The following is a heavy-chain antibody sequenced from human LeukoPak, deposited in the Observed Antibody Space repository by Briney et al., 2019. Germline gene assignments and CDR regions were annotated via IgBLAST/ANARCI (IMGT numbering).Heavy chain of an antibody. J-gene: IGHJ4*02. CDR1: GGSFSGYY. V-gene: IGHV4-34*01. Sequence: SETLSLTCAVYGGSFSGYYWSWIRQPPGKGREWIGEINHSGSTNYNPSLKSRVTISVDTSKNQFSLKLSSVTAADTAVYYCAREEKQQLAQGYYFDYWGQGTLVTVSS. D-gene: IGHD6-13*01. CDR3: AREEKQQLAQGYYFDY. CDR2: INHSGST.